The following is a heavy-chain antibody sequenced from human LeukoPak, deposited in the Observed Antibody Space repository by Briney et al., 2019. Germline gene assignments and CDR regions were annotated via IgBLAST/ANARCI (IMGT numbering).Heavy chain of an antibody. D-gene: IGHD2-21*01. CDR1: GFTFSSYW. CDR2: IKQDGSEK. CDR3: AREPTYCGGDCYWDAFDI. Sequence: GGSLRLSCAASGFTFSSYWMSWVRQAPGKGLERVANIKQDGSEKYYVDSVKGRFTISRDSAKNSLYLQMNSLRAEDTAVYYCAREPTYCGGDCYWDAFDIWGQGTMVTVSS. V-gene: IGHV3-7*01. J-gene: IGHJ3*02.